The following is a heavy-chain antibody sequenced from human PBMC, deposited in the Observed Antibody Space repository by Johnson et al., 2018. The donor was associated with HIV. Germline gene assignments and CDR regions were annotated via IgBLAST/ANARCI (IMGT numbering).Heavy chain of an antibody. Sequence: QVQLVESGGGVVQSGRSLRLSCAASGFTFSSYAMHWVRQAPGKGLEWVAVISYDGRNKYYADSVKGRFTISRDNSKNTLYLQMNSLRAEDTALYYCARDSRIGTMVLLSDALDIWGQGTLVTVSS. J-gene: IGHJ3*02. CDR3: ARDSRIGTMVLLSDALDI. CDR2: ISYDGRNK. D-gene: IGHD3-10*01. V-gene: IGHV3-30*04. CDR1: GFTFSSYA.